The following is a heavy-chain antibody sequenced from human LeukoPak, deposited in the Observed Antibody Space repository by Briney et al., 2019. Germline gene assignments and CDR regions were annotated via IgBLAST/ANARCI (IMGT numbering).Heavy chain of an antibody. CDR2: INPNSGGT. Sequence: ASVKVSCKASGYTFTGYYMHWVRQAPGQGLEWMGWINPNSGGTNYAQKLQGRVTMTRDTSISTAYMELSRLRSDDTAVYYCARDTHSTPPCSGGSCYSGSPPALPWGQGTLVTVSS. D-gene: IGHD2-15*01. CDR3: ARDTHSTPPCSGGSCYSGSPPALP. V-gene: IGHV1-2*02. J-gene: IGHJ5*02. CDR1: GYTFTGYY.